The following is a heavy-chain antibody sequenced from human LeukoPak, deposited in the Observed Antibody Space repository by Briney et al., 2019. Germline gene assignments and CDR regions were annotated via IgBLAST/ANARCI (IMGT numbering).Heavy chain of an antibody. V-gene: IGHV3-23*01. CDR2: ISGSAIYT. J-gene: IGHJ4*02. Sequence: GGSLRLSCAASGFTFSSYAMAWVRQAPGKGLEWVSTISGSAIYTYYADSVKGRFTISRDNSKNTLCLQMDSLRAEDTAVYYCAKTYYYDGSGRALDYWGQGTLVTVSS. D-gene: IGHD3-22*01. CDR3: AKTYYYDGSGRALDY. CDR1: GFTFSSYA.